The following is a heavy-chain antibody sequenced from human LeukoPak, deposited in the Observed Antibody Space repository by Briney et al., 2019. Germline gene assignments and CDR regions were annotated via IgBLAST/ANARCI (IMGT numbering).Heavy chain of an antibody. D-gene: IGHD1-26*01. CDR1: GFIFSSYW. V-gene: IGHV3-21*01. J-gene: IGHJ4*02. Sequence: PGGSLRLSCAASGFIFSSYWMHWVRHAPGKGLEWVSSISSSSNYIYYADSVKGRFTISRDDAKNSLSLQMNSLRAEDTAVYYCASRPIVGATAPSPDYWGQGTLVTVSS. CDR3: ASRPIVGATAPSPDY. CDR2: ISSSSNYI.